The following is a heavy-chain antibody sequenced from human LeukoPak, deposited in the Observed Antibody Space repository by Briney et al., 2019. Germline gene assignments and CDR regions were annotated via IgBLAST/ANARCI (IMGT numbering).Heavy chain of an antibody. CDR1: GFTFSSYA. V-gene: IGHV3-23*01. J-gene: IGHJ6*03. CDR3: AKVLSGAGLYYYYMDV. D-gene: IGHD6-25*01. CDR2: ISGSGGST. Sequence: PGGSLRLSCAASGFTFSSYAMSWVRQAPGKGLEWVSGISGSGGSTYYADSVKGRFTISRDKSKNTLYLQMNSLRAEDTAVYYCAKVLSGAGLYYYYMDVWGKGTTVTVSS.